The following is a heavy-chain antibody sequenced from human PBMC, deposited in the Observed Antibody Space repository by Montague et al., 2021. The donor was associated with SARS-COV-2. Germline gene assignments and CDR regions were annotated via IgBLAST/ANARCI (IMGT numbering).Heavy chain of an antibody. CDR1: VNVLARNTYY. V-gene: IGHV4-39*07. D-gene: IGHD2-15*01. CDR2: KSSGGSS. CDR3: ARSFCGPTTCYENWFDL. J-gene: IGHJ5*02. Sequence: SETLSLTCAVAVNVLARNTYYRCGNRQPEGKGLEFIGAKSSGGSSNYNTPFEGRVTVSVDRSKSQFSLSLTSVSAADTAVYYFARSFCGPTTCYENWFDLWGQGILVTVS.